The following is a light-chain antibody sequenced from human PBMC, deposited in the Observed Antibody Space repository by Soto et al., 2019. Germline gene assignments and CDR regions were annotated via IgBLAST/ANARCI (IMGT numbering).Light chain of an antibody. Sequence: SALTQPSSGSVAAVQSITISCTGASSDFGAYNFVSWYQHHPGRAPKLIIYEVTIRPSGVSNRFSGSKSGNTASLTISGLQAEDEADYYCSSYTTSAPYVFGSGTKVTVL. CDR3: SSYTTSAPYV. CDR1: SSDFGAYNF. J-gene: IGLJ1*01. CDR2: EVT. V-gene: IGLV2-14*01.